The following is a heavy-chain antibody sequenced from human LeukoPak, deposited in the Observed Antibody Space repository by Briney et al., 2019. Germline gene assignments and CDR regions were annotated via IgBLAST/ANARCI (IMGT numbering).Heavy chain of an antibody. CDR1: GFTFSSCS. CDR2: TSSSSSYI. V-gene: IGHV3-21*01. D-gene: IGHD3-10*01. CDR3: ARALGYYGSGSYYTWFDP. Sequence: GGSLTLSCAASGFTFSSCSMNWVRQAPGKGLEWVSSTSSSSSYIYYADSVKGRFTISRDNAKNSLYLQMNSLRAEDTAVYYCARALGYYGSGSYYTWFDPWGQGTLVTVSS. J-gene: IGHJ5*02.